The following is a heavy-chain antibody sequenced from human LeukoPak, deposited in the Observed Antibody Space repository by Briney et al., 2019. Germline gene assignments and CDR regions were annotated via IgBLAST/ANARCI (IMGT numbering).Heavy chain of an antibody. CDR3: ANPEWGTYLVGFDY. CDR2: NRISGEEP. D-gene: IGHD1-26*01. Sequence: GGSLRLSCGASGFTFSSSAMNWLREAPGEGLECVSDNRISGEEPYYAESVKGRFTTSRDNSKNTLYLRMNSLRAEDTAVYFCANPEWGTYLVGFDYWGQGTLATVST. V-gene: IGHV3-23*01. CDR1: GFTFSSSA. J-gene: IGHJ4*02.